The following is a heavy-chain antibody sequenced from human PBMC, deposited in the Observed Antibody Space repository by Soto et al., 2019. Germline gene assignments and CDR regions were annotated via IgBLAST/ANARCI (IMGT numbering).Heavy chain of an antibody. Sequence: QLQLQESGPGLVKPSETLSLTCTVSGGSISSSSYYWGWIRQPPGKGLEWIGSIYYSGSTYYNPSLKSRVTISVDTSKNQFSLKLSSVTAADTAVYYCASTNNSGYEGNAFDIWGQGTMVTVSS. D-gene: IGHD5-12*01. CDR3: ASTNNSGYEGNAFDI. CDR1: GGSISSSSYY. V-gene: IGHV4-39*01. J-gene: IGHJ3*02. CDR2: IYYSGST.